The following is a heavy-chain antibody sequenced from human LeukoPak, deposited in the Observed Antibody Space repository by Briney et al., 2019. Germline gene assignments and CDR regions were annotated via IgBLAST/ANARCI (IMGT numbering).Heavy chain of an antibody. D-gene: IGHD3-16*02. V-gene: IGHV3-30*03. Sequence: PGGSLRLSCAASGFTFSSYGMHWVRQSPGRGLEWLSFISFDGSNEFYADSLKGRFTISRDNSKDTLYLQMDSLRAEDTALYYCAREEHDYVWGSYRYYYYYGMDVWGQGTTVTVSS. CDR1: GFTFSSYG. CDR3: AREEHDYVWGSYRYYYYYGMDV. CDR2: ISFDGSNE. J-gene: IGHJ6*02.